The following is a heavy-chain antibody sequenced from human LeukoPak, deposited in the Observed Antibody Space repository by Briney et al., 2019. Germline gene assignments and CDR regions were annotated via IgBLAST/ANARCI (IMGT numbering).Heavy chain of an antibody. D-gene: IGHD3-3*01. CDR2: IYYSGST. Sequence: SETLSLTCTVSGGSISSSSYYWGWIRQPPGKGLEWIVSIYYSGSTYYNPSLKSRVTISVGTSKNQFSLKLSSVTAADTAVYYCARVGEFGVVIQYYMNVWGKGTTVTVSS. CDR1: GGSISSSSYY. CDR3: ARVGEFGVVIQYYMNV. V-gene: IGHV4-39*07. J-gene: IGHJ6*03.